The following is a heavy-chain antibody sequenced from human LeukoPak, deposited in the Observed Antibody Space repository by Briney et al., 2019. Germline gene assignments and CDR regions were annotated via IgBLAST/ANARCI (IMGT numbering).Heavy chain of an antibody. CDR2: INPNSGGT. D-gene: IGHD6-19*01. J-gene: IGHJ4*02. Sequence: ASVKVSCKASGYTFTGYYMRWVRQAPGQGLEWVGWINPNSGGTNYAQKFQGRVTMTRDTSISTAYMELSSLRSDDTAVYYCARDGNFIAVAGIEGYFDYWGQGTLVTVSS. V-gene: IGHV1-2*02. CDR3: ARDGNFIAVAGIEGYFDY. CDR1: GYTFTGYY.